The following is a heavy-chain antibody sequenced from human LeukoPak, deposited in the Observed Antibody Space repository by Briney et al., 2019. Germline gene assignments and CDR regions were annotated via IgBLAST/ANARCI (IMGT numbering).Heavy chain of an antibody. CDR3: ARASGSSAVPFDY. J-gene: IGHJ4*02. V-gene: IGHV1-46*01. Sequence: ASVKVSCKASGYTFTSNYMHWVRQAPGQGLEWMGVIAPSSGATSYAQKFQGRVTMTRDTSTSTLYMELSSLTSEDTAVYYCARASGSSAVPFDYWGQGTLVTVSS. CDR1: GYTFTSNY. CDR2: IAPSSGAT. D-gene: IGHD3-10*01.